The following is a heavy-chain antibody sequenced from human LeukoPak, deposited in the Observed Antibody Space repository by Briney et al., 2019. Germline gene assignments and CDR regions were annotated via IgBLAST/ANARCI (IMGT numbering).Heavy chain of an antibody. CDR2: IIPIFGTA. V-gene: IGHV1-69*13. J-gene: IGHJ4*02. D-gene: IGHD5-12*01. Sequence: SVKVSCKASGGTFSSYAISWVRQAPGQGLEWMGGIIPIFGTANYAQKFQGRVTITADESTSTAYMELCSLRSEDTAVYYCARGNSGYALGDYWGQGTLVTVSS. CDR3: ARGNSGYALGDY. CDR1: GGTFSSYA.